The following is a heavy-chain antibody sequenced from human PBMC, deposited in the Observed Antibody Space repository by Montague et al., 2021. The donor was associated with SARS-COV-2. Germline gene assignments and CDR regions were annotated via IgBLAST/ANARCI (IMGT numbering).Heavy chain of an antibody. CDR3: ARGLLTINMIVVVMAGASNWFDP. Sequence: SETLSLTCAGDGDCGVGEYWSWTGQPTCKGQARLEEVSRRESPNYNPSLKSRVTISLDTSKNQISLRLTSVTAADTAVYYCARGLLTINMIVVVMAGASNWFDPWGQGTLVTVSS. D-gene: IGHD3-22*01. CDR1: GDCGVGEY. CDR2: VSRRESP. V-gene: IGHV4-34*01. J-gene: IGHJ5*02.